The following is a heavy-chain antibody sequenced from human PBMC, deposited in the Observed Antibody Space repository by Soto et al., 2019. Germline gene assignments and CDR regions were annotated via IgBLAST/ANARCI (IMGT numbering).Heavy chain of an antibody. J-gene: IGHJ4*02. CDR2: ISYDGSNK. D-gene: IGHD3-22*01. CDR3: ATGRSCGYYEACFDY. Sequence: QVQLVESGGGVVQPGRSLRLSCAASGFTFSSYGMHWVRQAPGKGLEWVAVISYDGSNKYYADSVKGRFTISRDNSKNTLYLQMNSLRAEDTAVYYCATGRSCGYYEACFDYWGQGTLVTVSS. CDR1: GFTFSSYG. V-gene: IGHV3-30*03.